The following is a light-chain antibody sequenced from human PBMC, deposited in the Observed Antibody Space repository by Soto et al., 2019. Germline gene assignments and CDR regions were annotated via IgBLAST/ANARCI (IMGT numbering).Light chain of an antibody. Sequence: QSALTQPASVSGSPGQSITISCTGTSSDVGGYNYVSWYQQHPGKAPKLMIYDVNNRPSGVSDRFSGSKSGNTASLTISGLQAEDEADYVCSSYTSSNTLYVLGAGTKVTVL. CDR1: SSDVGGYNY. J-gene: IGLJ1*01. CDR3: SSYTSSNTLYV. V-gene: IGLV2-14*01. CDR2: DVN.